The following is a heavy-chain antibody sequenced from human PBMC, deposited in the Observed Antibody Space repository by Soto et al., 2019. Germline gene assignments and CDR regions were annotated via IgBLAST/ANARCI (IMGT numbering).Heavy chain of an antibody. CDR2: IIPIFGTA. J-gene: IGHJ4*02. V-gene: IGHV1-69*13. D-gene: IGHD3-9*01. CDR3: ARVSLTYYDILTGYSYYFDY. CDR1: GGTFSSYA. Sequence: ASVKVSCKASGGTFSSYAISWVRQAPGQGLEWMGGIIPIFGTANYAQKFQGRVTITADESTSTAYMELSSLRSEDTAVYYCARVSLTYYDILTGYSYYFDYWGQGTLVTVSS.